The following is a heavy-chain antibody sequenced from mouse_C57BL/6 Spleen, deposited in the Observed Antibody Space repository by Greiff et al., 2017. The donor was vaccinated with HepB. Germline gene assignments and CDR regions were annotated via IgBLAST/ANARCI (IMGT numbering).Heavy chain of an antibody. J-gene: IGHJ3*01. CDR1: GFTFSNYW. Sequence: EVQLQQSGGGLVQPGGSMKLSCVASGFTFSNYWMNWVRQSPEKGLEWVAQIRLKSDNYATHYAESVKGRFTISRDDSKSSVYLQMNNLRAEDTGIYYCTEGRRFAYWGQGTLVTVSA. CDR3: TEGRRFAY. V-gene: IGHV6-3*01. CDR2: IRLKSDNYAT. D-gene: IGHD3-3*01.